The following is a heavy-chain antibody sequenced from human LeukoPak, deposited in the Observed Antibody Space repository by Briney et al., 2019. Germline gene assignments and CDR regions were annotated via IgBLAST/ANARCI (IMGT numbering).Heavy chain of an antibody. CDR3: ARPRSGPATASRDFDY. Sequence: GSLRLSCAASGITFSSYAMSWVRQAPGKGLEWIGEINHSGSTNYNPSLKSRVTISVDTSKNQFSLKLSSVTAADTAVYYYARPRSGPATASRDFDYWGQGTLVTVSS. D-gene: IGHD2-21*02. CDR2: INHSGST. V-gene: IGHV4-34*01. CDR1: GITFSSYA. J-gene: IGHJ4*02.